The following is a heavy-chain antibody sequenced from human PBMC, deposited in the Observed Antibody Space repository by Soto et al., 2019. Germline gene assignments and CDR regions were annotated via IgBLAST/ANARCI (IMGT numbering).Heavy chain of an antibody. D-gene: IGHD5-12*01. CDR1: GYTLTELS. CDR2: FDPEDGET. J-gene: IGHJ4*02. V-gene: IGHV1-24*01. Sequence: SVRFGCKFSGYTLTELSMHWVRQAPGKGLEWMGGFDPEDGETIYAQKFQGRVTMTEDTSTDTAYMELSSLRSEDTAVYYCATYGDGYLFDYWGQGTLVTVYS. CDR3: ATYGDGYLFDY.